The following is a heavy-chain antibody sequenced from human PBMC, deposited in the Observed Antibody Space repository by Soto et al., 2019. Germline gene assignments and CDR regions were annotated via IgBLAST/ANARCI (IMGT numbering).Heavy chain of an antibody. D-gene: IGHD2-15*01. J-gene: IGHJ4*02. V-gene: IGHV1-46*01. CDR2: INPSGGST. Sequence: QVQLVQSGAEVKKPGASVKVSCKASGYTFTSYYMHWVRQAPGQGLEWMGIINPSGGSTSYAQKYQGRVTMTRATSTSTVYMGLSSLRSEDTAVYYCARGDIVVVVAATRSLYFDYWGQGTLVTVSS. CDR3: ARGDIVVVVAATRSLYFDY. CDR1: GYTFTSYY.